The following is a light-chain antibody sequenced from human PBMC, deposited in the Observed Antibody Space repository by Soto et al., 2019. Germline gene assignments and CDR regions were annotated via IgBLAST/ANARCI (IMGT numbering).Light chain of an antibody. Sequence: DVVMTQSPLSLPVTLGQPASISCRSSQSLVHSDGNTYLNWFQQRPGQSPRRLIYKVSDRDSGVADGFSGSGTGTDFTQKIRRVEADDVGIYYCMQGTELPVTFGGGTKVEIK. V-gene: IGKV2-30*02. CDR3: MQGTELPVT. CDR2: KVS. J-gene: IGKJ4*01. CDR1: QSLVHSDGNTY.